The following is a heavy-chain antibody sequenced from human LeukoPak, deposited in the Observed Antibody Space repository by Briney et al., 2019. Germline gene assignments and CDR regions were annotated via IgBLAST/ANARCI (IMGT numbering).Heavy chain of an antibody. CDR3: ARDTGSGSYSGY. V-gene: IGHV3-30-3*01. Sequence: PGRSLRLSCAASGFTFSSYAMHWVRQAPGKGLEWVAVISYDGSNKYYADSVKGRFTISRDNAKNTLYLQMNSLRVEDTAVYYCARDTGSGSYSGYWGLGTLVTVSS. J-gene: IGHJ4*02. CDR2: ISYDGSNK. CDR1: GFTFSSYA. D-gene: IGHD3-10*01.